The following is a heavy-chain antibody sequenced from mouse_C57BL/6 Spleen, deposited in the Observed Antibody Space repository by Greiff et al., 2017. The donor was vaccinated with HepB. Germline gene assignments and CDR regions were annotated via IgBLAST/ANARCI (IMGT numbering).Heavy chain of an antibody. D-gene: IGHD1-1*01. J-gene: IGHJ2*01. V-gene: IGHV1-42*01. CDR2: INPSTGGT. Sequence: VQLQQSGPELVKPGASVKISCKASGYSFTGYYMNWVKQSPEKSLEWIGEINPSTGGTTYNQKFKAKATLTVDKSSSTAYMQLKSLTYEDSAVYYCARWGTTVVPYFDYWGQGTTLTVSS. CDR1: GYSFTGYY. CDR3: ARWGTTVVPYFDY.